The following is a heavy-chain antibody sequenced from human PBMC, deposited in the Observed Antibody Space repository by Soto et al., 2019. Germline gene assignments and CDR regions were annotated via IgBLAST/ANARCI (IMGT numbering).Heavy chain of an antibody. J-gene: IGHJ6*02. V-gene: IGHV4-34*01. CDR2: INHSGST. CDR3: ARGVYCSGGSCYMDGYGMDV. D-gene: IGHD2-15*01. CDR1: GGSFSGYY. Sequence: SSETLSLTCAVYGGSFSGYYGSWIRKHPGKGLEWIGEINHSGSTNYDPSLKSRVTISVDTSKNQFSLKLSSVTAADTAVYYCARGVYCSGGSCYMDGYGMDVWGQGTTVTVSS.